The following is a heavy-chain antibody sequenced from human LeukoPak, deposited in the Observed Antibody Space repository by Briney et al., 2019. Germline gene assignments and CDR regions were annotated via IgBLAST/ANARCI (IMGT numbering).Heavy chain of an antibody. Sequence: ASVTVSCKASGYTFSSYGISWVRQVPGQGLEWMGWISAYNGNTKYAQNLLGRVTLTTDTSTSTAYMELRSLRSDDTAVYYCARDESRGPYYFDNWGQGTLVTVSS. V-gene: IGHV1-18*01. CDR1: GYTFSSYG. J-gene: IGHJ4*02. CDR2: ISAYNGNT. CDR3: ARDESRGPYYFDN.